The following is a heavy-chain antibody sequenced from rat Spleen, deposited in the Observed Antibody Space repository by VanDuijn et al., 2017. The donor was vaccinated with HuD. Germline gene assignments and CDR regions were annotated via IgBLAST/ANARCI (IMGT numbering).Heavy chain of an antibody. J-gene: IGHJ3*01. D-gene: IGHD1-6*01. Sequence: QVQLKESGPGLVQPSQTLSLICTVSGFSLISNSVHWVRQPPGKGLEWMGARWSGGSTDYNSALKSRLSVSRDTSKSQVFLKMNSLQTDDTAIYVCTRMYTTDYSYNWFAYWGQGTLVTVSS. CDR3: TRMYTTDYSYNWFAY. V-gene: IGHV2-1*01. CDR2: RWSGGST. CDR1: GFSLISNS.